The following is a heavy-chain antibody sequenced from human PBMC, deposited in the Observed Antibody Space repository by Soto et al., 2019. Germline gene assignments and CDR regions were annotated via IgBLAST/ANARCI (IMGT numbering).Heavy chain of an antibody. V-gene: IGHV4-4*02. Sequence: SETLSLTXTVSGVSVSSENWWSWVRQTPEKGLEWIGEIFRGLTTNYNPSLKSRVTISIDKSKNQFSLTLTSVTAADTAVYYCTKNGYYSTDVWGQGTLVTVSS. CDR2: IFRGLTT. CDR3: TKNGYYSTDV. D-gene: IGHD3-3*01. J-gene: IGHJ3*01. CDR1: GVSVSSENW.